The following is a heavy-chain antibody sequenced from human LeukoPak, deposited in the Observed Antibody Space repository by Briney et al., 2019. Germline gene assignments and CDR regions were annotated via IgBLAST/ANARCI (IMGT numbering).Heavy chain of an antibody. D-gene: IGHD5-24*01. Sequence: PGGSLRLSCAASGFTFSSYSMNWVRQVPGKGLEWVSSISSSSSYIYYADSVKGRFTISRDNAKNSLYLQMNSLRAEDTAVYYCARDRAGGYNAFDYWGQGTLVTVSS. CDR2: ISSSSSYI. CDR3: ARDRAGGYNAFDY. CDR1: GFTFSSYS. V-gene: IGHV3-21*01. J-gene: IGHJ4*02.